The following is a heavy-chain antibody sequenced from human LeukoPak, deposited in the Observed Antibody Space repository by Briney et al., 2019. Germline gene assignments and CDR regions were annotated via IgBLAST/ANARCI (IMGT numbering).Heavy chain of an antibody. V-gene: IGHV3-30*02. Sequence: LSCAXXGFTFSSHGXQWVRQAPGKGLXWVTFIRFDGSEKYYIDSVKGRFTISRDNSKKMLYLQMNSLRPEDSAVYYCAKDPKYCGTRSCDSYFYHMDVWGKGTTVTVSS. D-gene: IGHD2-21*01. CDR1: GFTFSSHG. CDR3: AKDPKYCGTRSCDSYFYHMDV. CDR2: IRFDGSEK. J-gene: IGHJ6*03.